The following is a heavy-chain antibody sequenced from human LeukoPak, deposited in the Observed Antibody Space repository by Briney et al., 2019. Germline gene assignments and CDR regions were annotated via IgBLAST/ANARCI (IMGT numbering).Heavy chain of an antibody. D-gene: IGHD2-2*01. V-gene: IGHV3-53*01. CDR3: AARDCSTTSCYGGLFDY. J-gene: IGHJ4*02. CDR2: LYSGGST. CDR1: GLSVSSKH. Sequence: PGGSLRLFCAASGLSVSSKHMNWVRQAPGKGLEWVSLLYSGGSTYYADSVKGRFTISRDSSKNTVYLQMNSLRAEDTAVYYCAARDCSTTSCYGGLFDYWGQGTLVTVSS.